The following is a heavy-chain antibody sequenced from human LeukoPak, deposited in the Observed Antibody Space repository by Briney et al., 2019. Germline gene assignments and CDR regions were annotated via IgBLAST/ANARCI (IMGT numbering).Heavy chain of an antibody. J-gene: IGHJ5*02. V-gene: IGHV3-23*01. D-gene: IGHD6-13*01. Sequence: GGSLRLSCAASGFTFSSYAMSWVRQAPRKGLEWVTAISGSGGSTYNADSVKGRFTISRDDSKSTLYLQMNSLRVEDTAVYYCAQDHQYAIAAPGRQYNWFDRWGQGTRVTVSS. CDR3: AQDHQYAIAAPGRQYNWFDR. CDR2: ISGSGGST. CDR1: GFTFSSYA.